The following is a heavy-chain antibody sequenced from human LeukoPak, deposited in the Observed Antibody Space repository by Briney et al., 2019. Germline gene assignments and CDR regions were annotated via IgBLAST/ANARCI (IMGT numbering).Heavy chain of an antibody. D-gene: IGHD3-10*01. V-gene: IGHV4-59*01. CDR3: ARANAYYYGSGSYYHFDY. CDR2: IYYSGST. CDR1: GGSFSSYY. J-gene: IGHJ4*02. Sequence: SETLSLTCTVSGGSFSSYYWSWIRQPPGKGLEWIGYIYYSGSTNYNPSLKSRVTISVDTSKNQFSLKLSSVTAADTAVYYCARANAYYYGSGSYYHFDYWGQGTLVTVSS.